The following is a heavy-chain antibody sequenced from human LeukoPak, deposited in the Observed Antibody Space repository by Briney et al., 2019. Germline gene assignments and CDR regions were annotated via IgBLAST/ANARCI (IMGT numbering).Heavy chain of an antibody. CDR1: GGSISSYY. V-gene: IGHV4-59*01. CDR3: ARGTTFRGYYYGSGSYPYYFDY. CDR2: IYYSGST. Sequence: SETLSLTCTVSGGSISSYYWSWIRQPPGKGLEWIGYIYYSGSTNYNPSLKSRVTISVDTSKNQFSLKLSSVTAADTAVYYCARGTTFRGYYYGSGSYPYYFDYWGQGTLVTVSS. J-gene: IGHJ4*02. D-gene: IGHD3-10*01.